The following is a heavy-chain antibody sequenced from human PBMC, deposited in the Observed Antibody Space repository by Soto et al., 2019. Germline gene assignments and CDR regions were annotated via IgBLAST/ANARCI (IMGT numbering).Heavy chain of an antibody. CDR3: ARALRARNWFDP. CDR1: GGSISSGGYY. J-gene: IGHJ5*02. Sequence: PSETLSLTCTVSGGSISSGGYYWSWSRQHPGKGLEWIGYIYYSGSTYYNPSLKSRVTISVDTSKNQFSLKLSSVTAADTAVYYCARALRARNWFDPWGQGTLVTVSS. V-gene: IGHV4-31*03. CDR2: IYYSGST.